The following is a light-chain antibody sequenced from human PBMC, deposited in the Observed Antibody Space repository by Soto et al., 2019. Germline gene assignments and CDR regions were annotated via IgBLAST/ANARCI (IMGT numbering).Light chain of an antibody. J-gene: IGKJ5*01. CDR2: AAS. Sequence: DIQMTQSPSSLSASVGDRVTITCRASQSIVTYLNWYLQKPGKAPNLLIYAASSLQTGVPSRFSGSGSGTDFTLTISSLQPEDFATYYCLQDFNYPITFGQGTRLVIK. CDR1: QSIVTY. CDR3: LQDFNYPIT. V-gene: IGKV1-39*01.